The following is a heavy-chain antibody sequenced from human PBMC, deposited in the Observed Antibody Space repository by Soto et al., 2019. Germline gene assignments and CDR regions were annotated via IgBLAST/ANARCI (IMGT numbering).Heavy chain of an antibody. CDR1: GGSISSYY. CDR3: AREKDGYNPDY. J-gene: IGHJ4*02. Sequence: QVQLQESGPGLVKPSETLSLTCTVSGGSISSYYWSWIRQPPGKGLEWIGYIYYSGSTNYNPSLKSRVTISVDTSKNQFSLKLSSVTAADTAVYYCAREKDGYNPDYWGQGTLVTVSS. D-gene: IGHD5-12*01. CDR2: IYYSGST. V-gene: IGHV4-59*01.